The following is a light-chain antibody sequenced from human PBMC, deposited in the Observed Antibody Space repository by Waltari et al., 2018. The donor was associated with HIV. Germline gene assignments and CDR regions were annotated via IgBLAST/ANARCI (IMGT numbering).Light chain of an antibody. CDR2: GAS. Sequence: DIQMTQSPSTLSASVGDRVTITCRARHSVSRWLAWYQQKPGKAPKLLIYGASSLKSGVPSRFSGSGSGTEFTLTISGLQPDDFATYYCQQYNYSPWTFGQGTKVDI. CDR3: QQYNYSPWT. CDR1: HSVSRW. J-gene: IGKJ1*01. V-gene: IGKV1-5*03.